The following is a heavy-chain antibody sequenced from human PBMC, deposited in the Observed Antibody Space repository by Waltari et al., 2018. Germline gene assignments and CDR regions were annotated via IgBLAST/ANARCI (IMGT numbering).Heavy chain of an antibody. J-gene: IGHJ3*02. CDR2: ISYDGSNK. CDR3: ARESSRYCSGGSCYSGAFDI. V-gene: IGHV3-30-3*01. D-gene: IGHD2-15*01. Sequence: QVQLVESGGGVVQTGRSLQLSCAASGFTFRSYASHCVRQAPGKGLEWVAVISYDGSNKYYADSVKGRFTISRDNSKNTLYLQMNSLRAEDTAVYYCARESSRYCSGGSCYSGAFDIWGQGTMVTVSS. CDR1: GFTFRSYA.